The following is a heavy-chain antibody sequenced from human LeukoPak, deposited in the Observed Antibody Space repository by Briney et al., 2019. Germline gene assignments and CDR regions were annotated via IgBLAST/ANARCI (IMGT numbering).Heavy chain of an antibody. V-gene: IGHV3-23*01. D-gene: IGHD1-26*01. CDR3: AKGPFPSGSYYVDY. J-gene: IGHJ4*02. Sequence: GGSLRLSCAASGFTFSSYAMSWVRQAPGKGLEWVSDISGSGGSTYYADSVKGRFTISRDNSKNTLYLQMNSLRAEDTAVYYCAKGPFPSGSYYVDYWGQGTLVTVSS. CDR1: GFTFSSYA. CDR2: ISGSGGST.